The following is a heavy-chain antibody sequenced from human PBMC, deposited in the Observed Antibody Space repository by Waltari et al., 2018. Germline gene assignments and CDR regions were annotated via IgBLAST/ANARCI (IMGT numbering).Heavy chain of an antibody. Sequence: QVQLVESGGGVVQPGRSLRLSCAASGFTFSSSGMHWVRQAPGKGLEWVAVIWYDGSNKYYADSVKGRFTISRDNSKNTLYLQMNSLRAEDTAMYYCAKGGTVTTFLFDYWGQGTLVTVSS. J-gene: IGHJ4*02. CDR3: AKGGTVTTFLFDY. D-gene: IGHD4-17*01. CDR2: IWYDGSNK. CDR1: GFTFSSSG. V-gene: IGHV3-30*18.